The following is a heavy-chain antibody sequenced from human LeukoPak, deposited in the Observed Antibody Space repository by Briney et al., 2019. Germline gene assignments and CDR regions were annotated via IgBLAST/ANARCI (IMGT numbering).Heavy chain of an antibody. V-gene: IGHV4-34*01. D-gene: IGHD6-6*01. CDR3: ARVVGEGRGGSSPYYYYYYYMDV. J-gene: IGHJ6*03. CDR2: INHSGST. Sequence: SETLSLTCAVYGGSFSGYYWSWIRQPPGKGLEWIGEINHSGSTNYNPSLKSRVTISVETSKNQFSLKLSSVTAADTAVYYCARVVGEGRGGSSPYYYYYYYMDVWGKGTTVTVSS. CDR1: GGSFSGYY.